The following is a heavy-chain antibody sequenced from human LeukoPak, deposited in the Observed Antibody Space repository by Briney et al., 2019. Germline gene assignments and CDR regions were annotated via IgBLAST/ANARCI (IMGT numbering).Heavy chain of an antibody. J-gene: IGHJ4*02. CDR2: IYTDGSST. CDR1: GFTFSNYW. Sequence: PGGSLRLSCAASGFTFSNYWMHWVRQAPGKGLVWVSRIYTDGSSTNYADSVKGRFTISRDNAKNMLYLQMNSLRGEDTAVYYCARGASNRFDYWGQGTLVTVSS. D-gene: IGHD1-14*01. CDR3: ARGASNRFDY. V-gene: IGHV3-74*01.